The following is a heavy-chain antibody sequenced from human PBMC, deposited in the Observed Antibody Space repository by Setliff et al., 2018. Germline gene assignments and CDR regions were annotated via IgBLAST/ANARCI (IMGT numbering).Heavy chain of an antibody. CDR1: GFTFSSYA. D-gene: IGHD6-19*01. V-gene: IGHV3-23*01. CDR3: VKGRNSGWYRDAFDI. Sequence: GGSLRLSCAASGFTFSSYAMTWVRQAPGKGLEWVSSISSTGGTTYYVDSVKGRFTISRGNSKNTLYLQMNSLRAEDTSVYYCVKGRNSGWYRDAFDIWGQGTTVTVSS. CDR2: ISSTGGTT. J-gene: IGHJ3*02.